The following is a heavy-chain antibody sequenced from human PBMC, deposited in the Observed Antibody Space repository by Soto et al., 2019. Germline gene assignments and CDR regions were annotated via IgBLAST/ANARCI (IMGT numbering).Heavy chain of an antibody. J-gene: IGHJ5*02. CDR2: IYYTGST. V-gene: IGHV4-59*01. CDR3: AKVWNYYDSSGSHNWIDP. Sequence: SETLSLTCTVSGGSISSYYWSWIRQPQGKGLEWIGYIYYTGSTNYNPSLKSRVTISVDTSKNQFSLKLSSVTAADTAVYYCAKVWNYYDSSGSHNWIDPWGQGTLVTVSS. D-gene: IGHD3-22*01. CDR1: GGSISSYY.